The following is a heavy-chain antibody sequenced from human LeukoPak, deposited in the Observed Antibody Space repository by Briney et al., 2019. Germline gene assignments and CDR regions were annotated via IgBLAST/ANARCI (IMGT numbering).Heavy chain of an antibody. V-gene: IGHV4-30-2*03. J-gene: IGHJ4*02. CDR2: IYHSGST. D-gene: IGHD3-10*01. CDR3: ARHELWFGEFPLGFDY. Sequence: PSETLSLTCAVSGGSISSGGYSWSWIRQPPGKGLEWIGYIYHSGSTYYNPSLKSRVTISVDTSKNQFSLKLSSVTAADTAVYYCARHELWFGEFPLGFDYWGQGTLVTVSS. CDR1: GGSISSGGYS.